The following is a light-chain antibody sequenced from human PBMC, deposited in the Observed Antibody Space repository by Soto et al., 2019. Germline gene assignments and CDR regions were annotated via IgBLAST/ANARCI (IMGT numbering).Light chain of an antibody. J-gene: IGLJ1*01. Sequence: QSALTQPASVSGSPGQSITISCTGTISDVGGYNYVSWYQQHPGKAPKLMIFDVSNRPSGVSNRFSGSKSGYTASLTISGLQAEDEADYYCSSYTSSSTYVFGTGNKLTVL. CDR3: SSYTSSSTYV. CDR1: ISDVGGYNY. V-gene: IGLV2-14*03. CDR2: DVS.